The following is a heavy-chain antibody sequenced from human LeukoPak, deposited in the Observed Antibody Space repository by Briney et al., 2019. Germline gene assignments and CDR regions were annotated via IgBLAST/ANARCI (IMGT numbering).Heavy chain of an antibody. V-gene: IGHV4-59*03. J-gene: IGHJ6*02. D-gene: IGHD3-10*01. CDR3: AKFRLYYNMDV. CDR1: GGSISGFY. CDR2: IHYSGST. Sequence: SETLSLTCAVSGGSISGFYWTWIRQPPGKGLEFIGQIHYSGSTDYNPSLKSRITMSVDTSKNQFFLSLNSVAAADTAVYYCAKFRLYYNMDVWGQGTTVTVSS.